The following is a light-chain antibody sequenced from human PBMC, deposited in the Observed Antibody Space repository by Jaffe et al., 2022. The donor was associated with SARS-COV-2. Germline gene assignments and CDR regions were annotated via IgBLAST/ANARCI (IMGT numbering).Light chain of an antibody. V-gene: IGKV3-15*01. Sequence: EIVMTQSPATLSVSPGERATLSCRASQSVSSSLAWYQQKPGQAPRLLIYGASTRATGIPARFSGSGSGTEFTLTISSLQSEDFAVYYCQQYHNWPPLTFGGGTEVEIK. J-gene: IGKJ4*01. CDR3: QQYHNWPPLT. CDR1: QSVSSS. CDR2: GAS.